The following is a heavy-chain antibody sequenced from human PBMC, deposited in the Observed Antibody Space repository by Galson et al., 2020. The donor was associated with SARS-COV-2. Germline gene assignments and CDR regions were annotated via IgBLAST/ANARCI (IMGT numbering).Heavy chain of an antibody. CDR2: IYHSGST. J-gene: IGHJ4*02. V-gene: IGHV4-4*02. Sequence: ASETLSLTCAVSGGSISSSNWWSWVRQPPGKGLEWIGEIYHSGSTNYNPSLKSRVTISVDKSKNQFSLKLSSVTAADTAVYYCARYYYYDSSGYYNSRYYFDYWGQGTLVTVSS. D-gene: IGHD3-22*01. CDR1: GGSISSSNW. CDR3: ARYYYYDSSGYYNSRYYFDY.